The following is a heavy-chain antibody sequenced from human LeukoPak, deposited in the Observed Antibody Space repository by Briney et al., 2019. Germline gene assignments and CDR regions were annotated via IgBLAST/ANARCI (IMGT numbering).Heavy chain of an antibody. V-gene: IGHV1-18*04. CDR3: AREPHIAAAGYNWFDP. CDR1: GYTFTSYG. J-gene: IGHJ5*02. D-gene: IGHD6-13*01. CDR2: ISAYNGNT. Sequence: GASVKVSCKAAGYTFTSYGISWVRQAPGQGLEWMGWISAYNGNTNYAQKLQGRVTMTTDTSTSTTYLELRRLRYDDTAVYYCAREPHIAAAGYNWFDPWGQGTLVTVSS.